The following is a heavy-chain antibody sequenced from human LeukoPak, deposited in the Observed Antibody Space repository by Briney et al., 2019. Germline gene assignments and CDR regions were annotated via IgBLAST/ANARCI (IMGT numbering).Heavy chain of an antibody. CDR2: LHTSGNT. D-gene: IGHD5-12*01. J-gene: IGHJ4*02. CDR1: GGSISSYY. Sequence: SETLSLTCTVSGGSISSYYWSWIRQPAGKGLEWIGRLHTSGNTNYNPSLKSRVTISVDTSKNQFSLKLSSVTAADTAVYYCARVKYSGYDGFRRRYFDYWGQGTLVTVSS. V-gene: IGHV4-4*07. CDR3: ARVKYSGYDGFRRRYFDY.